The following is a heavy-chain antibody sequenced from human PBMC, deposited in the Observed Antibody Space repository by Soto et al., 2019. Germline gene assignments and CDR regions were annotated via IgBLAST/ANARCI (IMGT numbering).Heavy chain of an antibody. CDR2: IRGSGGST. CDR3: AKAPPGECSGGSCYFDY. Sequence: EVQLLESGGGLVQPGGSLRLSCAASGFTFSNYAMNWVRQAPGKGPEWVSAIRGSGGSTDYADSVKGRFTVSRDNSMNTLYLQMNSLRAEDTAVYYCAKAPPGECSGGSCYFDYWGQGTLVTVSS. CDR1: GFTFSNYA. D-gene: IGHD2-15*01. J-gene: IGHJ4*02. V-gene: IGHV3-23*01.